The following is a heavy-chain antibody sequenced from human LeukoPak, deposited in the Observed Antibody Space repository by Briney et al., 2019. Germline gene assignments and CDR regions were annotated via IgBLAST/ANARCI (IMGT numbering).Heavy chain of an antibody. CDR1: GDSVSSNSAA. J-gene: IGHJ4*02. Sequence: SQTLSLTCAISGDSVSSNSAAWNCIRQSPSRGLEWLGRTYYRSKWYNDYAVSVKSRITINPDTSKNQFSLQLNSVTPEDTAVYYCARDAPSSSSEVNYFDYWGQGTLVTVSS. V-gene: IGHV6-1*01. CDR3: ARDAPSSSSEVNYFDY. CDR2: TYYRSKWYN. D-gene: IGHD6-6*01.